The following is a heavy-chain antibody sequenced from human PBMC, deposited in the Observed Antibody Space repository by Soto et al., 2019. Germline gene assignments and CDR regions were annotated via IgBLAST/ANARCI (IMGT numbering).Heavy chain of an antibody. CDR2: FRTSGDGGTT. CDR1: GFTFSSYS. J-gene: IGHJ4*02. D-gene: IGHD3-10*01. CDR3: AKKVNSGPGSQYFDY. Sequence: GGSLRLSCAASGFTFSSYSMSWVRQAPGKGLEWVSGFRTSGDGGTTYYADSVKGRFSISRDNSKNMLFLQMNSLRAEDTAIYYCAKKVNSGPGSQYFDYWGQGTLVTVSS. V-gene: IGHV3-23*01.